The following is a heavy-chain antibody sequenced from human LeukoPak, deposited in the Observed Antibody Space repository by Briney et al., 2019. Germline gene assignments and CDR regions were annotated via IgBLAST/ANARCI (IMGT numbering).Heavy chain of an antibody. J-gene: IGHJ5*02. V-gene: IGHV1-2*06. CDR1: RYIFTGFN. CDR2: INADSGDT. CDR3: ARQADYLDNSGHYYVGGLNP. D-gene: IGHD3-22*01. Sequence: ASVNVSCKSSRYIFTGFNFHWVRQAPGQGLEWMGRINADSGDTDLAQKFQGRITMTRDTSVSTTYMELTGLISDDTAIYYCARQADYLDNSGHYYVGGLNPWGRGTLVTVSS.